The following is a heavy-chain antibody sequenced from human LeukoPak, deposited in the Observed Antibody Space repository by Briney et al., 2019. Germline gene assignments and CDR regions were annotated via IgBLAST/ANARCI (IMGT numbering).Heavy chain of an antibody. CDR2: ISSSGSTI. CDR1: GFTFSDYY. V-gene: IGHV3-11*01. D-gene: IGHD5-18*01. J-gene: IGHJ4*02. Sequence: GGSLRLSCAASGFTFSDYYMSWIRQAPGKGLEWVSYISSSGSTIYYADSAKGRFTISRDNAKNSLYLQMNSLRAEDTAVYYCATGVPNRIQQFDYWGQGTLVTVSS. CDR3: ATGVPNRIQQFDY.